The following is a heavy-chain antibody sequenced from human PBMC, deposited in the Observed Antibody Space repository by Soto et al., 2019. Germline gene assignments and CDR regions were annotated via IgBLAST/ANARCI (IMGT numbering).Heavy chain of an antibody. Sequence: GGSLRLSCAASGFTFSDYYMSWIRQAPGKGLEWVSYISSSGSTIYYADSVKGRFTISRDNAKNSLYLQMNSLRAEDTAVYYCARHPLTIFGVVISFSIDYWGQGTLVTVSS. CDR1: GFTFSDYY. D-gene: IGHD3-3*01. V-gene: IGHV3-11*01. CDR3: ARHPLTIFGVVISFSIDY. J-gene: IGHJ4*02. CDR2: ISSSGSTI.